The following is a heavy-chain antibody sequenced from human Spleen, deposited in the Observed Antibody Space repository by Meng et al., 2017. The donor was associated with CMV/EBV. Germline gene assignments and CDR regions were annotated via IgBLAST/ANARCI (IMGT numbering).Heavy chain of an antibody. CDR1: STFTCYY. J-gene: IGHJ5*02. CDR2: INPNSGGT. CDR3: ARRITDFWSGYLGGFDP. V-gene: IGHV1-2*02. D-gene: IGHD3-3*01. Sequence: STFTCYYMHWVRQAPGQGLEWMGWINPNSGGTNYAQKCQGRVTMTRDTSISTAYMELSRLRSDDTAVYYCARRITDFWSGYLGGFDPWGQGTLVTVSS.